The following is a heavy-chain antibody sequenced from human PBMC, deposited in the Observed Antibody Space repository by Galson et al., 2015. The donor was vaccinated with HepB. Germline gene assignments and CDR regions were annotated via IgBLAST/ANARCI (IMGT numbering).Heavy chain of an antibody. CDR2: ISGSGGST. V-gene: IGHV3-23*01. J-gene: IGHJ2*01. Sequence: SLRLSCAASGFTFSSYAMSWVRQAPGKGLEWVSAISGSGGSTYYADSVKGRFTISRDNSKNTLYLQMNSLRAEDTAVYYCAKVSYYDSSGHEGWYFDLWGRGTLVTVSS. CDR3: AKVSYYDSSGHEGWYFDL. D-gene: IGHD3-22*01. CDR1: GFTFSSYA.